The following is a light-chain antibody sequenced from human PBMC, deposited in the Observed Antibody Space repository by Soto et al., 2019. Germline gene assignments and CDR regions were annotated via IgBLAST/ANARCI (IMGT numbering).Light chain of an antibody. J-gene: IGKJ1*01. CDR2: GTS. Sequence: EIVLTQSPGTLSVSPGERATLSCRASQTISSNYLAWYQQKPGQAPSLLIYGTSSRATGIPDRFSGSGSGTDFTRSISRLEPEDSEIYYCQQYVSGTVGQGTKVEIK. CDR1: QTISSNY. V-gene: IGKV3-20*01. CDR3: QQYVSGT.